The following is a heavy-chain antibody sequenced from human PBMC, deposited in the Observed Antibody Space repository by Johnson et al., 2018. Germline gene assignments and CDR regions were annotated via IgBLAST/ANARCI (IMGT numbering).Heavy chain of an antibody. CDR3: AKLFRARDYDFWSGLGSYYMDV. J-gene: IGHJ6*03. CDR2: ISGSGGRT. CDR1: GFTFSSYA. V-gene: IGHV3-23*04. Sequence: EVQLVESGGGLVQPGGSXRLSCAASGFTFSSYAMSWVRQAPGKGLEWVSAISGSGGRTYYADSVKGRFTIPRDNSKNTLYLQMNSLRAEDTAVYYCAKLFRARDYDFWSGLGSYYMDVWGKGTTVTVSS. D-gene: IGHD3-3*01.